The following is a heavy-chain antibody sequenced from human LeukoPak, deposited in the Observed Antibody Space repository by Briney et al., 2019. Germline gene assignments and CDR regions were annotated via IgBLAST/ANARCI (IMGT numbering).Heavy chain of an antibody. J-gene: IGHJ4*02. D-gene: IGHD6-19*01. CDR2: IYPGDSDT. Sequence: GESLKISCKGSGYSFTSYWIGWVRQMPGKGLEWMGIIYPGDSDTRYSPSFQGRVTMSADRSISTTYLQWSSLKASDTAMYYCARPLDAVAGTSSDYWGQGTLVTVSS. CDR3: ARPLDAVAGTSSDY. CDR1: GYSFTSYW. V-gene: IGHV5-51*01.